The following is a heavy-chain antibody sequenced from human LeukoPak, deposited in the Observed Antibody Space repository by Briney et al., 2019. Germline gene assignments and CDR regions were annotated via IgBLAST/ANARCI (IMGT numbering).Heavy chain of an antibody. CDR1: GFTFNSYG. Sequence: GGSLRLSCAASGFTFNSYGMSWVRQAPGKGLEWVSGISGSGDNTYYADSVKGRFTISRDNSKNTLYLQMNSLRAEDTAVYYCARVKKDYDFWTGYSPAGYFDYWGQGTLVTVSS. CDR2: ISGSGDNT. J-gene: IGHJ4*02. D-gene: IGHD3-3*01. CDR3: ARVKKDYDFWTGYSPAGYFDY. V-gene: IGHV3-23*01.